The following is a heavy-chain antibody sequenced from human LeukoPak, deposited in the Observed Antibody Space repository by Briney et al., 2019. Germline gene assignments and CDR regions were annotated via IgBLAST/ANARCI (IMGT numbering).Heavy chain of an antibody. V-gene: IGHV1-2*02. D-gene: IGHD2-21*02. CDR1: GYTFTGYY. Sequence: ASVKVSCKASGYTFTGYYMHWVRQAPGQGLEWMGWINPNSGGTNYAQKFQGRVTMTRDTSISTAYMELSRLRSDDTAVYYCARVRGDFYYYYGMDVWGQGTTVTVSS. CDR2: INPNSGGT. J-gene: IGHJ6*02. CDR3: ARVRGDFYYYYGMDV.